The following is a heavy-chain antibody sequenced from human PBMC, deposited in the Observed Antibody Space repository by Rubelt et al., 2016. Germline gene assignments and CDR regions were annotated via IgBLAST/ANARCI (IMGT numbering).Heavy chain of an antibody. D-gene: IGHD2-21*01. CDR2: ISSNSAYI. CDR1: GFTFSNAW. J-gene: IGHJ3*02. CDR3: ARDDSEINRNAFDM. V-gene: IGHV3-21*04. Sequence: GGSLRLSCAASGFTFSNAWMSWVRQAPGKGLEWVSFISSNSAYIYYADSVKGRFTISRDNAKKSLYLQMNSLRVEDTAVYYCARDDSEINRNAFDMWGQGTMVTVSS.